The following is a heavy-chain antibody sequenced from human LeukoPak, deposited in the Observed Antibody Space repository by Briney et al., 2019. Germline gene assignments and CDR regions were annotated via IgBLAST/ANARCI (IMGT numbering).Heavy chain of an antibody. V-gene: IGHV4-61*05. CDR3: ALGDCSSTSCYVFDY. D-gene: IGHD2-2*01. J-gene: IGHJ4*02. CDR2: IFNSGST. CDR1: GGSISSSNHY. Sequence: SETLSLTCTVSGGSISSSNHYWGWIRQPPGKGLEWIGYIFNSGSTNYNPSLKSRVTISVDTSKNQFSLKLSSVAAADTAVYFCALGDCSSTSCYVFDYWGQGTLVTVSS.